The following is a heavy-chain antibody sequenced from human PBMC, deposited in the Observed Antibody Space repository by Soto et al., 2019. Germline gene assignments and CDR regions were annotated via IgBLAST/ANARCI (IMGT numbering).Heavy chain of an antibody. V-gene: IGHV4-4*02. CDR1: GATIRSDTL. J-gene: IGHJ4*02. CDR3: AIADSVLDAKGFDL. Sequence: SETLSLTCDVSGATIRSDTLWSGGRQSRGKGLEWIGEIYHNGRAFDNPSLKGRVTISIDKSNNQFSLNLTSVTAADTAVYYCAIADSVLDAKGFDLWGQGTLVTVYS. D-gene: IGHD2-2*03. CDR2: IYHNGRA.